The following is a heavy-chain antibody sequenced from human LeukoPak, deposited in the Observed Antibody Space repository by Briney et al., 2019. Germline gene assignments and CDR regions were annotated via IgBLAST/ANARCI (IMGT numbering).Heavy chain of an antibody. D-gene: IGHD3-10*01. CDR1: GYTFTGQY. J-gene: IGHJ5*02. Sequence: ASVKVSCKASGYTFTGQYIHWVRQSPGQGLEWMGWINPNNGGTDYAQTFQGRVTITRDMSTSTAYMELSSLRSEDTAVYYCAADTYYYGSGTKNWFDPWGQGTLVTVSS. CDR2: INPNNGGT. V-gene: IGHV1-2*02. CDR3: AADTYYYGSGTKNWFDP.